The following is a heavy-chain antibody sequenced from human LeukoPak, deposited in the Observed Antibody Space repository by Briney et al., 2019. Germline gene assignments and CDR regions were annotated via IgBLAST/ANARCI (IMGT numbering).Heavy chain of an antibody. CDR3: ATLVGATTDDAFDI. CDR1: GGSISSSSYY. V-gene: IGHV4-39*01. CDR2: IYYSGST. Sequence: PSETLSLTCTVSGGSISSSSYYWGWIRQPPGKGLEWIGSIYYSGSTYYNPSLKSRVTISVDTSKNQFSLKLSSVTAADTAVDYCATLVGATTDDAFDIWGQGTMVTVSS. J-gene: IGHJ3*02. D-gene: IGHD1-26*01.